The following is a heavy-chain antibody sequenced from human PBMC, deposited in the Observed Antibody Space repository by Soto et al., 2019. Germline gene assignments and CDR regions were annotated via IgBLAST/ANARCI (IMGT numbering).Heavy chain of an antibody. V-gene: IGHV1-18*01. CDR2: ISAYNGQT. Sequence: QVQLVQSGPEVKKPGASVNVSCKASAYSYTSYGISWERQAPGQGLEWMGWISAYNGQTNYAQKFRGRVAFTTDASTSTAFMQLRSLRSDDTAMYYCARDGRKELWAEGLNAMDVWGQGTTVTV. CDR3: ARDGRKELWAEGLNAMDV. J-gene: IGHJ6*02. D-gene: IGHD3-16*01. CDR1: AYSYTSYG.